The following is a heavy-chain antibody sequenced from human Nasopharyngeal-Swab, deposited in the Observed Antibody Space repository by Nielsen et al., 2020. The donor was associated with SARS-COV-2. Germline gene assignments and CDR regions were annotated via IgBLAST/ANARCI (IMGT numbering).Heavy chain of an antibody. CDR1: GGSFNGFY. CDR2: INHNERT. J-gene: IGHJ6*02. CDR3: TRDVNGYDDILTGFYRDYYYYMDV. V-gene: IGHV4-34*01. Sequence: SETLSLTCSVSGGSFNGFYWNWIRQPPGKGLEWIGEINHNERTNYNPSLKSRVTMSVDTSTNQVSLKLSSVTAADTAVYYCTRDVNGYDDILTGFYRDYYYYMDVWGQGTPVTVTS. D-gene: IGHD3-9*01.